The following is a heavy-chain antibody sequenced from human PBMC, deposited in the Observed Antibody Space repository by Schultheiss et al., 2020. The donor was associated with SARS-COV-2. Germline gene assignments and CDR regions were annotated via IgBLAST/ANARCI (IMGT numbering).Heavy chain of an antibody. J-gene: IGHJ6*03. CDR3: ARGAGGYYYYYYMDV. CDR2: IYYSGST. CDR1: GGSISSYY. V-gene: IGHV4-59*01. Sequence: SETLSLTCTVSGGSISSYYWSWLRQPPGKGLEWIGYIYYSGSTNYNPSLKSRVTISVDTSKNQFSLKLSSVTAADTAVYYCARGAGGYYYYYYMDVWGKGTTVTVSS. D-gene: IGHD3-16*01.